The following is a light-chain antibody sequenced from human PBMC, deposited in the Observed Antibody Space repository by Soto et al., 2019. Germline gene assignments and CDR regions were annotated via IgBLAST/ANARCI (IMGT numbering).Light chain of an antibody. CDR1: SGHSNYA. CDR3: QPWGTGTRV. J-gene: IGLJ3*02. CDR2: VNSDGSH. Sequence: QSVLTQSPSASASLGASVKFTCTLSSGHSNYAIAWHQQQPEKGPRYLMKVNSDGSHNKGDGVPDRFSGSSSGAERYLTISSRQSEDAADYYCQPWGTGTRVFGGGTKLTVL. V-gene: IGLV4-69*01.